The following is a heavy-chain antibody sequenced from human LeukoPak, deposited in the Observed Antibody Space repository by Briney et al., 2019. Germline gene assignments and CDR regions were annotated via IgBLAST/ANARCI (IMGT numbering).Heavy chain of an antibody. CDR3: TRGRGAATVTTYDY. J-gene: IGHJ4*02. CDR2: IRSKAYGGTT. D-gene: IGHD4-17*01. Sequence: GRSLRLSCTASGFTFGDYAMSWFRQAPGKGLEWVGFIRSKAYGGTTEYAASVKGRFTISRDDSKSIAYLQMNSLKTEDTAVYYCTRGRGAATVTTYDYWGQGTLVTVSS. CDR1: GFTFGDYA. V-gene: IGHV3-49*03.